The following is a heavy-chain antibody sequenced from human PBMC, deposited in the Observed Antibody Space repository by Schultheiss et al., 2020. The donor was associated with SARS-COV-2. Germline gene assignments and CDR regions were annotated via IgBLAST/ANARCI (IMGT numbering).Heavy chain of an antibody. D-gene: IGHD4-11*01. V-gene: IGHV3-33*03. CDR1: GFTFSSFV. CDR2: IWYDGSNK. CDR3: ANDRTVTTKNYYYYCMDV. Sequence: GGSLRLSCAASGFTFSSFVMHWVRQAPGKGLEWVAVIWYDGSNKYYADSVKGRFTNSRDNAKNSLYLQMNSLRAEDTALYYCANDRTVTTKNYYYYCMDVWGKGTSVTVSS. J-gene: IGHJ6*03.